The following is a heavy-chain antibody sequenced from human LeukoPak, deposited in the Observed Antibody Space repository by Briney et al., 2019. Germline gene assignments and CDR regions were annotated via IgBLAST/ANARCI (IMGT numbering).Heavy chain of an antibody. CDR2: INHSGST. Sequence: SETLSLTCAVYGGSFSGYYWSWIRQPPGKGLEWIGEINHSGSTNYNPSLKSRVTISVDTSKNQFSLKLSSVTAADTAVYYCARSLKVLELRGNWFDPWGQGTLVTVSS. V-gene: IGHV4-34*01. D-gene: IGHD1-7*01. J-gene: IGHJ5*02. CDR3: ARSLKVLELRGNWFDP. CDR1: GGSFSGYY.